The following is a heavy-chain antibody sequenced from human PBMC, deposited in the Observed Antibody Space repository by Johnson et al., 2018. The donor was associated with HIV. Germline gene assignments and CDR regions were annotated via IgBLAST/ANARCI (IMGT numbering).Heavy chain of an antibody. CDR1: GFTFNSYG. D-gene: IGHD6-19*01. CDR3: ARTRSGWAHDAFDI. V-gene: IGHV3-33*01. CDR2: IWYDGSNK. J-gene: IGHJ3*02. Sequence: QVQLVESGGDVVQPGGSLRLSCAASGFTFNSYGMHWVRQAPGKGLEWVAVIWYDGSNKYYADSVKGRFTISRDNSKKTLYLQMNSLRAEDTAVYYCARTRSGWAHDAFDIWGQGTMVTVSS.